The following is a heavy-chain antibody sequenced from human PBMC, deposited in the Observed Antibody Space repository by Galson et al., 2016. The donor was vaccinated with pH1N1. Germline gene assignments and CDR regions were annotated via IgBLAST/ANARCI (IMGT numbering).Heavy chain of an antibody. CDR1: GGSMRSSDHY. CDR2: VFHRGTT. D-gene: IGHD6-13*01. V-gene: IGHV4-39*02. J-gene: IGHJ5*02. CDR3: ARGVAAASRFDL. Sequence: SETLSLTCSVSGGSMRSSDHYWAWVRQPPGKGLEWIGSVFHRGTTYYDLSLKSRVTISIYTSNKRFSLKVTSVSAADAAVYYCARGVAAASRFDLWGQGSLVAVSS.